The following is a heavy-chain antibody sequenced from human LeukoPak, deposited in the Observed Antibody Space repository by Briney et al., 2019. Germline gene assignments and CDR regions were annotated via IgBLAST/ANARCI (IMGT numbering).Heavy chain of an antibody. D-gene: IGHD6-13*01. CDR2: NSAYNGNT. CDR1: GYTFTSYG. CDR3: ASQLLDSSSWYGGMDV. J-gene: IGHJ6*04. Sequence: GASVKVSCKASGYTFTSYGISWVRQAPGQGLEWMGWNSAYNGNTNYAQKLQGRVTMTTDTSTSTAYMELRSLRSDDTAVYYCASQLLDSSSWYGGMDVWGKGTTVTVSS. V-gene: IGHV1-18*04.